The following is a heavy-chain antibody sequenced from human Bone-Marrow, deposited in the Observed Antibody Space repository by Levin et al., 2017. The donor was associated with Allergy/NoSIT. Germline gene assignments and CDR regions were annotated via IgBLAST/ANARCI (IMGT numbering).Heavy chain of an antibody. Sequence: PSETLSLTCTVSGGSISSSSYYWGWIRQPPGKGLEWIGSIYYSGSTYYNPSLKSRVTISVDTSKNQFSLKLSSVTAADTAVYYCASGIFGVVSPNWFDPWGQGTLVTVSS. CDR2: IYYSGST. CDR1: GGSISSSSYY. J-gene: IGHJ5*02. V-gene: IGHV4-39*01. CDR3: ASGIFGVVSPNWFDP. D-gene: IGHD3-3*01.